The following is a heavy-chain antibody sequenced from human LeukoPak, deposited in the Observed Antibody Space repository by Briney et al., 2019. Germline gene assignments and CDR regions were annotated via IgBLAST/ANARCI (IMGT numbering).Heavy chain of an antibody. CDR2: IRYDGSNK. V-gene: IGHV3-30*02. CDR1: RFTFSSYG. D-gene: IGHD3-16*01. Sequence: GGSLRLSCAASRFTFSSYGMHWVRQAPGKGLEWVAFIRYDGSNKYYADSVKGRFTISRDNSKNTLYLQMNSLRAEDTAVYYCAHGGIYYLDYWGQGALVTVSS. J-gene: IGHJ4*02. CDR3: AHGGIYYLDY.